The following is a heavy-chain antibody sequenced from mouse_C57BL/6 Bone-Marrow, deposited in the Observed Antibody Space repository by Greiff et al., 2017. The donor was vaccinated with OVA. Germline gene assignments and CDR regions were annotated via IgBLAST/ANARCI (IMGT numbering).Heavy chain of an antibody. Sequence: EVKLMESGGDLVKPGGSLKLSCAASGFTFSSYTMSWVRQTPEKRLEWVATISGGGGNTYYPDSVKGRFTISRDNAKNTLYLQMSSLRSEDTSLYYCARLDGYFYAMDYWGQGTSVTVSS. J-gene: IGHJ4*01. CDR1: GFTFSSYT. CDR2: ISGGGGNT. CDR3: ARLDGYFYAMDY. D-gene: IGHD2-3*01. V-gene: IGHV5-9*01.